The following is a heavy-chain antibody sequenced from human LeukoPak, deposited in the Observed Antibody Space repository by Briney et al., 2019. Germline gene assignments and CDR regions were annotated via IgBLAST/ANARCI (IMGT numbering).Heavy chain of an antibody. D-gene: IGHD6-19*01. CDR1: GGSISSYY. J-gene: IGHJ4*02. CDR2: IYYSGST. CDR3: ARLHVAVAATEYEY. Sequence: PSETLSPTCTVSGGSISSYYWSWIRQPPGKGLEWIGYIYYSGSTNYNPSLKSRVTISVDTSKNQFSLKLSSVTAADTAVYYCARLHVAVAATEYEYWGQGTLVTVSS. V-gene: IGHV4-59*01.